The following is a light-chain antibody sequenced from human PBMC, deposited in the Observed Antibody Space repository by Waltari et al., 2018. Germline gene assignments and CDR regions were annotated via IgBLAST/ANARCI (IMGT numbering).Light chain of an antibody. CDR1: ASNIGSNT. CDR2: GNN. Sequence: QSVLTQPPSASGTPGQWVTISCSGSASNIGSNTVMWYQQLQGKAPHLLIYGNNQRPSGVSERFSGSKSGTSASLAIRGLLSEDEADYYCAAWDDSLSSPFVFGTGTTVTVL. CDR3: AAWDDSLSSPFV. V-gene: IGLV1-44*01. J-gene: IGLJ1*01.